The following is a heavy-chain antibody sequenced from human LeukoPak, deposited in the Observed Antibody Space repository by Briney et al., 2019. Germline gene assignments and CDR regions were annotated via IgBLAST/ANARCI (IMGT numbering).Heavy chain of an antibody. CDR2: INHSGST. J-gene: IGHJ5*02. D-gene: IGHD3-22*01. CDR3: ARGPRRRNYYDSSGYYPGWFDP. Sequence: ETLSLTCAVYGGSFSGYYWSWIRQPPGKGLEWIGEINHSGSTNYNPSLKSRVTISVDTSKNQFSLKLSSVTAADTAVYYCARGPRRRNYYDSSGYYPGWFDPWGQGTLVTVSS. V-gene: IGHV4-34*01. CDR1: GGSFSGYY.